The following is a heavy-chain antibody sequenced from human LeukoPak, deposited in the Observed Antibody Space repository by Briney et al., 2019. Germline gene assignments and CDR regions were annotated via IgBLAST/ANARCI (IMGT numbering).Heavy chain of an antibody. CDR3: ASSSYYYYGMDV. CDR1: GGSISSYY. Sequence: SETLSLTCTVSGGSISSYYWSWIRQPPGKGLEWIGYNYYSGSTNYNPSLKSRVTISVDTSKNQFSLKLSSVTAADTAVYYCASSSYYYYGMDVWGQGTTVTVSS. V-gene: IGHV4-59*01. CDR2: NYYSGST. J-gene: IGHJ6*02.